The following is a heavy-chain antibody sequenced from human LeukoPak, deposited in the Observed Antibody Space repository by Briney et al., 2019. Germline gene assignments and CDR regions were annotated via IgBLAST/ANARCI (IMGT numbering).Heavy chain of an antibody. CDR3: AKTPPVSPYYFDY. J-gene: IGHJ4*02. Sequence: ASVKVSCKASGYTFTGYYMHWVRQAPGQGLEWMGWINPHSGGTNYAQKFQGRVTMTRDTSISTAYMELSRRRSDDTAVYYCAKTPPVSPYYFDYWGQGTLVTVSS. V-gene: IGHV1-2*02. CDR1: GYTFTGYY. D-gene: IGHD3-16*01. CDR2: INPHSGGT.